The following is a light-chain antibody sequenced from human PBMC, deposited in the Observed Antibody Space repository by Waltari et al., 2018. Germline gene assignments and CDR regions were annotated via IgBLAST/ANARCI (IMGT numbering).Light chain of an antibody. CDR3: QQSYSTPGT. Sequence: DIQMTQSPSSLSASVGDRVTITCRASQSISSYLNWYQQKPGKAPKLLIYAASRLQSGVPSRLSGSGSGTDVTLTISSLQPEDVATYYCQQSYSTPGTFGQGTKVEIK. CDR1: QSISSY. CDR2: AAS. J-gene: IGKJ1*01. V-gene: IGKV1-39*01.